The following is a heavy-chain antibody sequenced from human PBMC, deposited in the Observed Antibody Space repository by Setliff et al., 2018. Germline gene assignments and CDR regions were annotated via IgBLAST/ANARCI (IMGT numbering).Heavy chain of an antibody. CDR1: GGSISSSNW. CDR2: INHSGST. Sequence: PSETLSLTCAVSGGSISSSNWWSWVRQPPGKGLEWIGEINHSGSTNYNPSLKSRVTISVDTSKNQSSLKLSSVTAADTAVYYCARRYNFWSGYFDYWGQGTLVTVSS. V-gene: IGHV4-4*02. D-gene: IGHD3-3*01. J-gene: IGHJ4*02. CDR3: ARRYNFWSGYFDY.